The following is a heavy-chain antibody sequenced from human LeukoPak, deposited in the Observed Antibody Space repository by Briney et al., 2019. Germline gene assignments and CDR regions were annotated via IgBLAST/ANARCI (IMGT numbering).Heavy chain of an antibody. Sequence: GSSVKVSCKASGGTFSSYAISWVRQAPGQGLEWMGRIIPIFGTANYAQKFQGRVTITTDESKSTDYMELSRLRSEDTAVYSCAREREPRYSYGFDYWGHGTLVTVSS. CDR1: GGTFSSYA. J-gene: IGHJ4*01. V-gene: IGHV1-69*05. CDR3: AREREPRYSYGFDY. D-gene: IGHD5-18*01. CDR2: IIPIFGTA.